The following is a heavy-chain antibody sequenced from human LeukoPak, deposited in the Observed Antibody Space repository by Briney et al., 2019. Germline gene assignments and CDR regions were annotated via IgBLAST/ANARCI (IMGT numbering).Heavy chain of an antibody. V-gene: IGHV4-59*12. CDR1: GGSISSYY. CDR3: ARDLSIAGFDP. D-gene: IGHD6-6*01. Sequence: SETLSLTCTVSGGSISSYYWSWIRQPPGKGLEWIGYIYYSGSTNYNPSLKSRVTMSVDTSKNQFSLKLSSVTAADTAVYYCARDLSIAGFDPWGQGTLVTVSS. J-gene: IGHJ5*02. CDR2: IYYSGST.